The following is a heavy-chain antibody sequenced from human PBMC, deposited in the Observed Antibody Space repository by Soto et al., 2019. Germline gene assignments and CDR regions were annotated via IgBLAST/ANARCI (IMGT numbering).Heavy chain of an antibody. J-gene: IGHJ3*02. D-gene: IGHD3-3*01. V-gene: IGHV1-46*01. Sequence: GASVKVSCKASEYTFTSYYMHWVRQAPGQGLEWMGIINPSGGSTSYAQKFQGRVTMTRDTSTSTVYMELSSLRSEDTAVYYCARDSQETYFDFWSGEYDIWGQGTMVTVSS. CDR1: EYTFTSYY. CDR3: ARDSQETYFDFWSGEYDI. CDR2: INPSGGST.